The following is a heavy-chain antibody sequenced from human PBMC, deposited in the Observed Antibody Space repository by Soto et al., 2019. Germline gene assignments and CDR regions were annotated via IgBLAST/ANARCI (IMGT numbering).Heavy chain of an antibody. CDR2: IYSDGRT. CDR1: GFIVSSSY. D-gene: IGHD6-13*01. V-gene: IGHV3-53*02. Sequence: DVQLVETGGGLIQPGGSLRLSCAASGFIVSSSYMSWVRQAPGKGLEWVSVIYSDGRTYYADSVKGRFTISRDNSKNTLYLPMNSLSAEDTAVYDCARCSGWYGQCYFDCWGQGTLVTVSS. CDR3: ARCSGWYGQCYFDC. J-gene: IGHJ4*02.